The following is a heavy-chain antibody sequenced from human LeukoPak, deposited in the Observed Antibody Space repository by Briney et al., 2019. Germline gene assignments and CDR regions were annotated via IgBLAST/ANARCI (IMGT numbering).Heavy chain of an antibody. J-gene: IGHJ4*02. D-gene: IGHD6-13*01. Sequence: ASVKVSCKTSGYTFTGQYLHWVRQAPGQGLEWMGWINPNSGGTKSAQKFQGRVIMTRDTSISTAYMELSSLRSEDTAVYYCASLGIAAADLFDYWGQGTLVTVSS. CDR3: ASLGIAAADLFDY. V-gene: IGHV1-2*02. CDR2: INPNSGGT. CDR1: GYTFTGQY.